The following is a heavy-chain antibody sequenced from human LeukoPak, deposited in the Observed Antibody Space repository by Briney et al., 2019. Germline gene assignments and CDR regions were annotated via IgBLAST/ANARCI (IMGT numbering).Heavy chain of an antibody. V-gene: IGHV4-38-2*02. CDR2: IYHSGST. CDR3: ARYSSGWYGSSPFDY. CDR1: GYSISSGYY. J-gene: IGHJ4*02. D-gene: IGHD6-19*01. Sequence: RPSETLSLTCTVSGYSISSGYYWGWIRQPPGKGLEWIGSIYHSGSTYYNPSLKSRVTISVDTSKNQLSLKLSSVTAADTAVYYCARYSSGWYGSSPFDYWGQGTLVTVSS.